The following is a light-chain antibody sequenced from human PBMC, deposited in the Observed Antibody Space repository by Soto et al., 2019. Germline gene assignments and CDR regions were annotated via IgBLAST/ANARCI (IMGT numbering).Light chain of an antibody. CDR3: QQRSNWPQT. CDR1: QSVDNY. J-gene: IGKJ1*01. V-gene: IGKV3-11*01. CDR2: ESS. Sequence: TQSPAYLSLCQWEIATLSCRASQSVDNYLDSSQQTPGQAPRLLIYESSNRATGIPARFSGSGSGTDFILTISSLDPEDFAVYYCQQRSNWPQTFGQGPRWIS.